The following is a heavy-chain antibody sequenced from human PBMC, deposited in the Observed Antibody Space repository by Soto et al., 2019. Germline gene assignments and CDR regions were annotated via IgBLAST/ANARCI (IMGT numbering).Heavy chain of an antibody. V-gene: IGHV4-39*01. CDR1: GGSISSSSYY. CDR2: IYYSGST. Sequence: QLQLQESGPGLVKPSETLSLTCTVSGGSISSSSYYWGWIRQPPGKGLEWIGSIYYSGSTYYNPSLKSRVTISVDTSKNQFSLKLSSVTAADTAVYYCASLRWEQLVRGGWYYYGMDVWGQGTTVTVSS. CDR3: ASLRWEQLVRGGWYYYGMDV. J-gene: IGHJ6*02. D-gene: IGHD6-6*01.